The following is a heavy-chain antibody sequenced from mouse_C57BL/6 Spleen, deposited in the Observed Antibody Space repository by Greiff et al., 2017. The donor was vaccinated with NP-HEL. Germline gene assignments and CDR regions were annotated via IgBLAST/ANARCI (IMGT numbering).Heavy chain of an antibody. D-gene: IGHD2-1*01. J-gene: IGHJ2*01. CDR2: ISDGGSYT. CDR3: ARYDLLWPY. CDR1: GFTFSSYA. Sequence: EVMLVESGGGLVKPGGSLKLSCAASGFTFSSYAMSWVRQTPEKRLEWVATISDGGSYTYYPDNVKGRFTISRDNAKNNLYLQMSHLKSEDTAMYYCARYDLLWPYRGQGTTLTVSS. V-gene: IGHV5-4*03.